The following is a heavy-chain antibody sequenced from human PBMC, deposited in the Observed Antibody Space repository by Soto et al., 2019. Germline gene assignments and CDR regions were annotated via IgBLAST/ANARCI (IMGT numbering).Heavy chain of an antibody. Sequence: QVQLQESGPGLVKPSQTLSLTCTVSGGSISSGGYYWSWIRQHPGKGLEWIGYIYYSGSTYYNPSLKSRXPIXVXTSKNQFSLKLSSVTAADTAVYYCARVASHCYSLDYWGQGTLVTVSS. CDR3: ARVASHCYSLDY. CDR1: GGSISSGGYY. J-gene: IGHJ4*02. D-gene: IGHD2-15*01. CDR2: IYYSGST. V-gene: IGHV4-31*03.